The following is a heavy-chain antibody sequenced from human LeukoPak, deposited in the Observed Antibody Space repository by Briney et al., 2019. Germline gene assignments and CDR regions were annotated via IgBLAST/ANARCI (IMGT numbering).Heavy chain of an antibody. CDR2: IYYSGST. D-gene: IGHD7-27*01. CDR1: GGSISSYY. J-gene: IGHJ3*02. CDR3: ARDMGTRGGAFDI. V-gene: IGHV4-59*01. Sequence: SETLSLTCTVSGGSISSYYWSWIRQPPGKGLEWIGYIYYSGSTNYNPSLKSRVTISVDTSKNQFSLKLSSVTAADTAVYYCARDMGTRGGAFDIWGQGTMVTVSS.